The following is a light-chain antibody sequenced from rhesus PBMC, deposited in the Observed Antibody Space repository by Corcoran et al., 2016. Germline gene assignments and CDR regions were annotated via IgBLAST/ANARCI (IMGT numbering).Light chain of an antibody. CDR2: WAS. CDR1: QSLLYDSNNKNY. Sequence: DIVMTQSPDSLAVSLGERVTINCKSSQSLLYDSNNKNYLAWYQQKPGQAPKFLFYWASTREYGVPNRFSGSGSGTDFTLTISGLQAEDVAVYYCQQYYGSPLTFGGGTKVEIK. CDR3: QQYYGSPLT. V-gene: IGKV4-1*01. J-gene: IGKJ4*01.